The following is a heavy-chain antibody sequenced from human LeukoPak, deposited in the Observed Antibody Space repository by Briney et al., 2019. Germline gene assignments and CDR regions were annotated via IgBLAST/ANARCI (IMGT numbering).Heavy chain of an antibody. D-gene: IGHD1-7*01. V-gene: IGHV4-59*01. CDR3: VRRKDNVTGTMGHYYYYYYMDV. Sequence: SETLSLTCTVSGGSIRSYYWSWIRQPPGKGLEWIGFIFYSGSTNYNPSLKSRVTMSVDMSKNQFSLKLNSVTAADTAVYYCVRRKDNVTGTMGHYYYYYYMDVWGKGTTVTVAS. CDR1: GGSIRSYY. J-gene: IGHJ6*03. CDR2: IFYSGST.